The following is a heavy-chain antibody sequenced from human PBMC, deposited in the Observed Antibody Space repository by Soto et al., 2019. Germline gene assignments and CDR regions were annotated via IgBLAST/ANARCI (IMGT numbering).Heavy chain of an antibody. Sequence: GPSVKVSCKASGYTFTTYYMHWVRQAPGQGLEWMGIINPSGGTTGFAQKFQGRVTMTRDTSTSTVYMELSSLRSEDTAVYYCARDVLGGYYGMDVWGQGTTVTVSS. CDR3: ARDVLGGYYGMDV. J-gene: IGHJ6*02. CDR2: INPSGGTT. CDR1: GYTFTTYY. V-gene: IGHV1-46*01. D-gene: IGHD3-16*01.